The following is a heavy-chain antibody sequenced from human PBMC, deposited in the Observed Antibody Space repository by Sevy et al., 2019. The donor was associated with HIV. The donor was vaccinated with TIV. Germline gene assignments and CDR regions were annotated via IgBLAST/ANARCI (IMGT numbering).Heavy chain of an antibody. CDR1: GFTFSNYV. CDR3: ARELNLGQIVTVEY. V-gene: IGHV3-23*01. Sequence: GGSLRLSCTASGFTFSNYVMAWVRQTAGKGLEWVSSVTNRNTYYIDSLRGRFTICRDNSKNTLYLQMNSLRAEDTAIYFCARELNLGQIVTVEYWGQGALVTVSS. D-gene: IGHD3-16*02. J-gene: IGHJ4*02. CDR2: VTNRNT.